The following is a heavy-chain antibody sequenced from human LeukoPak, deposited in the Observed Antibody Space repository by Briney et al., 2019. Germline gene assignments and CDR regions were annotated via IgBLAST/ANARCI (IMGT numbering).Heavy chain of an antibody. J-gene: IGHJ4*02. Sequence: GASVKVSCKASGYIFTDYYIHWVRQAPGQGLEWMGWINPNSGGTNYARRFQGWVTVTRDTSIATVYMEVRRLKSDDTAIYYCARVSRGYSYGAIDYWGQGTLVTVSS. D-gene: IGHD5-18*01. CDR3: ARVSRGYSYGAIDY. V-gene: IGHV1-2*04. CDR1: GYIFTDYY. CDR2: INPNSGGT.